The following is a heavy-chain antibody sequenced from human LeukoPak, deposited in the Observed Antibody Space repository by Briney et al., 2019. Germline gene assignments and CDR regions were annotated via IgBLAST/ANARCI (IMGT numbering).Heavy chain of an antibody. CDR2: IYYSGNT. J-gene: IGHJ3*02. Sequence: PSETLSLTCTVSGGSISNYFWSWIRQAPGKGLEYIGFIYYSGNTNYNPSFKSRVTIVDTSKKQFSLKLSSVTAADTAVYYCARDLAYRSSLRGTFDIWGQGTKVTVSS. V-gene: IGHV4-59*01. CDR3: ARDLAYRSSLRGTFDI. D-gene: IGHD6-19*01. CDR1: GGSISNYF.